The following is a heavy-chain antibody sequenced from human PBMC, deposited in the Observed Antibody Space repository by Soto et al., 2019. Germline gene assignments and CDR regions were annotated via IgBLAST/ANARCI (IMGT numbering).Heavy chain of an antibody. J-gene: IGHJ5*02. CDR3: ARLVVVAPVANA. V-gene: IGHV4-39*02. Sequence: SETLSLTCSVSGGSINYNSYYWGWIRQPPGKGLEWVGGIFYTGTTYYSPSLRDRVTISVDTSKNSFSLNLTSVTAADTAVYFCARLVVVAPVANAWGQGTLVTVS. D-gene: IGHD2-2*01. CDR1: GGSINYNSYY. CDR2: IFYTGTT.